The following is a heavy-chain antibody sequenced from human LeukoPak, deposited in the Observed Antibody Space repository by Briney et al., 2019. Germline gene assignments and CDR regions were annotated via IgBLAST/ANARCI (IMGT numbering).Heavy chain of an antibody. D-gene: IGHD2-15*01. Sequence: GGSLRLSCAASGFTFISFGMHWVRQAPGKGLLWVALISFDGGDKYYADSVKGRFTISRDNSKDTLFLQMNSLRPEDTAVYYCAKQGRDHCSGGSCYLFDYWGQGTLVTVSS. CDR2: ISFDGGDK. CDR3: AKQGRDHCSGGSCYLFDY. V-gene: IGHV3-30*18. CDR1: GFTFISFG. J-gene: IGHJ4*02.